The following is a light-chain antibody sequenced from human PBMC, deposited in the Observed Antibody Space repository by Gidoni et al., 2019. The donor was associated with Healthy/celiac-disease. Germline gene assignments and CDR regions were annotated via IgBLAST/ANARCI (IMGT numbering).Light chain of an antibody. CDR3: QQSYSTPWT. CDR2: AAS. V-gene: IGKV1-39*01. J-gene: IGKJ1*01. CDR1: QRISSY. Sequence: DIQMTQSPSSLSASVGDSVTITCRASQRISSYLKWYQQKPGKAPKLLIYAASSLQSGVPSRFSGSGSGTDFTLPIRSLQPEDFATYYCQQSYSTPWTFGQGTKVEIK.